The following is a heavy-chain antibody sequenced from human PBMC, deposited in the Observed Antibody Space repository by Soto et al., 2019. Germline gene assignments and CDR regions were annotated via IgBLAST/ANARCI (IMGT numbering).Heavy chain of an antibody. CDR2: IIPILGII. CDR3: AGDPDSHYNDSHASSYP. D-gene: IGHD4-4*01. V-gene: IGHV1-69*08. Sequence: QVQLVQSGAEVKKPGSSVKVSCKASGGTFSTYTITWVRQAPGQGLEWMGRIIPILGIINYAQKFQGRVTSSADKFTGTAYMELTGLRSDDTAVYYCAGDPDSHYNDSHASSYPWGQGTLVTVSS. J-gene: IGHJ5*02. CDR1: GGTFSTYT.